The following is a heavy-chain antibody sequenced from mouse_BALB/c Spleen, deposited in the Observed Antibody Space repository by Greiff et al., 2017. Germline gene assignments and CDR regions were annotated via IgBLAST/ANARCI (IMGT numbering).Heavy chain of an antibody. CDR3: ARVSYYAMDY. Sequence: EVQLQESGAELVKPGASVKLSCTASGFNIKDTYMHWVKQRPEQGLEWIGRIDPANGNTKYDPKFQGKATITADTSSNTAYLQLSSLTSEDTAVYYCARVSYYAMDYWGQGTSVTVSS. V-gene: IGHV14-3*02. CDR1: GFNIKDTY. J-gene: IGHJ4*01. CDR2: IDPANGNT.